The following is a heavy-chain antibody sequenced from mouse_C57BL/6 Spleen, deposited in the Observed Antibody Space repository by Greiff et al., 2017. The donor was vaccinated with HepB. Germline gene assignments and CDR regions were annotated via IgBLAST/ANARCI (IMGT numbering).Heavy chain of an antibody. CDR2: ISSGGSYT. CDR3: ARQGGGGYFDV. Sequence: EVKLMESGGDLVKPGGSLKLSCAASGFTFSSYGMSWVRQTPDKRLEWVATISSGGSYTYYPDSVKGRFTISRDNAKNTLYLQMSSLKSEDTAMYYCARQGGGGYFDVWGTGTTVTVSS. CDR1: GFTFSSYG. J-gene: IGHJ1*03. V-gene: IGHV5-6*01.